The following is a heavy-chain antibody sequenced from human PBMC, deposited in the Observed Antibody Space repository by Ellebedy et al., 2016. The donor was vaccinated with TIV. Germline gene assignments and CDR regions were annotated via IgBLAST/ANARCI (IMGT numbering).Heavy chain of an antibody. CDR1: GFTFSTYV. D-gene: IGHD1-26*01. Sequence: PGGSLRLSCAASGFTFSTYVLYWVRQAPGKGRKFVSRIVNNGSSTFYADFVKGRFTISRDNSNNTLYLQMGSLTTEDMAVYYCARGGIGSFDYWGQGTLVTVSS. V-gene: IGHV3-64*02. CDR2: IVNNGSST. J-gene: IGHJ4*02. CDR3: ARGGIGSFDY.